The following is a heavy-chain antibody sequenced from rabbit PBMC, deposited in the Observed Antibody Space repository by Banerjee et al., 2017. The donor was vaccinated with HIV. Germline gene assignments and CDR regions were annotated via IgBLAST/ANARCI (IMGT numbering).Heavy chain of an antibody. D-gene: IGHD7-1*01. Sequence: QSLEESGGGLVKPGASLTLTCTASGFSFSSGYDMCWVRQAPGKGPEWIACIYVDNTYYASWAKGRFTISKTSSTTVTLQMTSLTAADTATYFCARSTGNHDDAYFNLWGPGTLVTVS. CDR2: IYVDNT. J-gene: IGHJ4*01. CDR1: GFSFSSGYD. V-gene: IGHV1S40*01. CDR3: ARSTGNHDDAYFNL.